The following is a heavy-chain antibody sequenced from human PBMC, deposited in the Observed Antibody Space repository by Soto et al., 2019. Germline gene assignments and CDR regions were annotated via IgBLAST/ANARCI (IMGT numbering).Heavy chain of an antibody. Sequence: ASETLSLTCTVSGGSISSSSYYWGWIRQPPGKGLEWIGSIYYSGSTYYNPSLKSRVTISVDTSKNQFSLKLSSVTAADTAVYYCARQPYYGSGSYYNWFDPWGQGTLVTVSS. CDR2: IYYSGST. D-gene: IGHD3-10*01. J-gene: IGHJ5*02. V-gene: IGHV4-39*01. CDR1: GGSISSSSYY. CDR3: ARQPYYGSGSYYNWFDP.